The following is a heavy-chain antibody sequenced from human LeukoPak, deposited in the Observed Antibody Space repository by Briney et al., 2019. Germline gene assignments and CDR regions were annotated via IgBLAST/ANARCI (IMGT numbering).Heavy chain of an antibody. CDR2: ISYDGSNK. Sequence: GRSLRLSCAASGFTFSSYAMHWVRQAPGKGLEWVAVISYDGSNKYYADSVKGRFTISRDNSKNTLYMQMNSLRAEDTAVYYCAREHAPDYGDYYFDSWGQGALVTVSS. J-gene: IGHJ4*02. CDR1: GFTFSSYA. V-gene: IGHV3-30-3*01. CDR3: AREHAPDYGDYYFDS. D-gene: IGHD4-17*01.